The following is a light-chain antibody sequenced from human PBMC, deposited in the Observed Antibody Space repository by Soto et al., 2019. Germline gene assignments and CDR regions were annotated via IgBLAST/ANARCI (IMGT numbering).Light chain of an antibody. CDR3: LLSHGRARV. J-gene: IGLJ3*02. CDR1: NIGSKA. CDR2: SDT. V-gene: IGLV3-12*02. Sequence: SYELTQPHSVSVATARMARVTCGGNNIGSKAVHWFQQKPGQDPLLVIYSDTDRPSGIPERFSDSNPGNTATLTISRIEAGDEADYYCLLSHGRARVFGGGTKLTVL.